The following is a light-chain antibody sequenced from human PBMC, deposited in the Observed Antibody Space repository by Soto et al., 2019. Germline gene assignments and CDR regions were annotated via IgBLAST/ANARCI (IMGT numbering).Light chain of an antibody. CDR2: DVT. CDR1: SSDVGGHNY. J-gene: IGLJ1*01. CDR3: CSYAGSYTYV. Sequence: QSALTQPRSVSGSPGQSVTISCTRTSSDVGGHNYVSWYQQHPGKAPQLMIYDVTKRPSGVPDRFSGSKSGSTASLTISGLQAEDEADYYCCSYAGSYTYVFGTGTKVTVL. V-gene: IGLV2-11*01.